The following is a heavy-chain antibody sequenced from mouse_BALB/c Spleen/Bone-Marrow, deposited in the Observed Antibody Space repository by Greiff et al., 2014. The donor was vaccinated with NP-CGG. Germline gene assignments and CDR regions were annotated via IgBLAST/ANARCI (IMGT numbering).Heavy chain of an antibody. J-gene: IGHJ2*01. Sequence: VQLQQSGPELVRPGESVKISCKGSGYTFTDYAMHWVKQSHAKSLEWIGVISIYXXNXXXXXXXXXXXTMXXDKSSSTAYMELARLTSEDSAIYYCARSPYYGNYFDYWGQGTTLTVSS. V-gene: IGHV1-67*01. D-gene: IGHD2-10*01. CDR2: ISIYXXNX. CDR1: GYTFTDYA. CDR3: ARSPYYGNYFDY.